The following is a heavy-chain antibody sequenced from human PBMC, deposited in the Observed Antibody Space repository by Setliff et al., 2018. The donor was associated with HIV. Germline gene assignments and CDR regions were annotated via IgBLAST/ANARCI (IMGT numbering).Heavy chain of an antibody. CDR2: IIPKSGET. J-gene: IGHJ4*02. Sequence: ASVKVSCKSSGYTFTAHHIHWVRQARGQGPGWMGWIIPKSGETRYAVKFRGRVTMTRDTALSTAYMELSWLTSDDTAVYYCARVGDRDYDFGSAYEYWGQGTMVTVSS. D-gene: IGHD3-3*01. CDR3: ARVGDRDYDFGSAYEY. V-gene: IGHV1-2*02. CDR1: GYTFTAHH.